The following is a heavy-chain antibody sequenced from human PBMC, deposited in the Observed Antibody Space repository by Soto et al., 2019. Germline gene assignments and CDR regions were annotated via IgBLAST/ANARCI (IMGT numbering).Heavy chain of an antibody. D-gene: IGHD5-18*01. CDR3: ARVFEDTAMVTAFDY. Sequence: ASVKVSCKASGYTFTSYYMHWVRQAPGQGLEWMGIINPSGGSTSYAQKFQGRVTMTRDTSTSTVYMGLSSLRSEDTAVYYCARVFEDTAMVTAFDYWGQGTLVTVSS. CDR2: INPSGGST. J-gene: IGHJ4*02. V-gene: IGHV1-46*03. CDR1: GYTFTSYY.